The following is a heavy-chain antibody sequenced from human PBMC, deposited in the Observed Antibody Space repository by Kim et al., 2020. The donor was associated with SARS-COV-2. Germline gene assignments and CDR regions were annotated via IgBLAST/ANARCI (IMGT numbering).Heavy chain of an antibody. D-gene: IGHD3-16*01. V-gene: IGHV3-48*02. CDR3: VRDRLGGAFDM. CDR1: GFTFSAYD. CDR2: ITKSSTTI. J-gene: IGHJ3*02. Sequence: GGSLRLSCATSGFTFSAYDMNWVRQAPGKGLEWLSFITKSSTTIYYADYVEGRFTISRDNAKNSLFLQMNSLRDEDTALYYCVRDRLGGAFDMWGQGTMVTVSS.